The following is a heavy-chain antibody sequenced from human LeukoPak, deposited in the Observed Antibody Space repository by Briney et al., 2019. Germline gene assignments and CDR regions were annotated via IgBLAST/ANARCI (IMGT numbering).Heavy chain of an antibody. Sequence: GGSLRLSCAASGVTFSNYAVAWGRHVPGKGQGWVSVISNRGITIIYADSVKGWFTLSRDNSNNTLYLQMHSLRAEDTALYYCAKEGAVCGAGCYGVFDYWGRGTLVTVSS. J-gene: IGHJ4*02. CDR3: AKEGAVCGAGCYGVFDY. CDR1: GVTFSNYA. CDR2: ISNRGITI. D-gene: IGHD2-21*02. V-gene: IGHV3-23*01.